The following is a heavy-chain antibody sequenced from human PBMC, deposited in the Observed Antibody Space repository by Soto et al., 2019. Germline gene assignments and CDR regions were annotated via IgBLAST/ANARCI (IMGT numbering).Heavy chain of an antibody. V-gene: IGHV3-7*03. CDR3: VRDNERPGAPGYYYFGMDV. J-gene: IGHJ6*02. CDR2: IKKDGSEK. D-gene: IGHD1-1*01. CDR1: GFSFSIYW. Sequence: GGSVRLSCAASGFSFSIYWMSWVRQAPGKGLEWVANIKKDGSEKYYVDSVKGRFTISRDNAKNSVYLQMNSLRVEDTAIYYCVRDNERPGAPGYYYFGMDVWGQGTTVTVSS.